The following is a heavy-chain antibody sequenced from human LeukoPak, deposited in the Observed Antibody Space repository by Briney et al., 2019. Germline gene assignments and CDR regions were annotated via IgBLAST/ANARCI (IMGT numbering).Heavy chain of an antibody. CDR2: INPNSGGT. J-gene: IGHJ6*02. CDR1: GYTFTGYY. V-gene: IGHV1-2*02. CDR3: ARDGGEMNYHYYYGMDV. Sequence: ASVMVSCKASGYTFTGYYMHWVRQAPGQGLEWMGWINPNSGGTNYAQKFQGRVTMTRDTSISTAYMELSRLRSDDTAVYYCARDGGEMNYHYYYGMDVWGQGTTVTVSS. D-gene: IGHD3-10*01.